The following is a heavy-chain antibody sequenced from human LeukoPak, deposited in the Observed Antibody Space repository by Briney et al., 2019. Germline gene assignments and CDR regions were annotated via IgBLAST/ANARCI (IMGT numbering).Heavy chain of an antibody. CDR2: INHSGST. D-gene: IGHD1-26*01. V-gene: IGHV4-34*01. CDR1: GGSFSGYY. Sequence: SETLSLTCAGYGGSFSGYYWSWIRQPPGKGLEWIGEINHSGSTNYNPSLKSRVTISVDTSKNQFSLKLSSVTAADTAVYYCARGGRIVGATVRYHYFDYWGQGTLVTVSS. J-gene: IGHJ4*02. CDR3: ARGGRIVGATVRYHYFDY.